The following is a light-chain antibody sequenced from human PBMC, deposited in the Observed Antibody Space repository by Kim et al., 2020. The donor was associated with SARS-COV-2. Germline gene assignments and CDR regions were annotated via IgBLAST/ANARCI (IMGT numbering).Light chain of an antibody. V-gene: IGKV1-17*01. CDR1: QDISND. CDR3: LQYNTYPFT. Sequence: ASVGDRVTITCRASQDISNDLGWYQQKPGRAPKRLIYGASNLQSGVPSRFSGSGSGTQFTLTISSLQPEDFATYFCLQYNTYPFTFGQGTRLEIK. J-gene: IGKJ5*01. CDR2: GAS.